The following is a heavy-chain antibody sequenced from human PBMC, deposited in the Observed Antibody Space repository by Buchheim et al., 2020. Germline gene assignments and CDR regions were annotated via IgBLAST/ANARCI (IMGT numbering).Heavy chain of an antibody. J-gene: IGHJ6*03. D-gene: IGHD6-13*01. Sequence: QVQLVQSGAEVKKPGASVKVSCKASGYTFTSYDINWVRQATGQGLEWMGWMNPNSGNTGYAQKFQGRVTMTRNTSISTAYMELSSLRSEDTAVYYCARMGIAAAAYLNYYYYYYMDVWGKGTT. CDR3: ARMGIAAAAYLNYYYYYYMDV. CDR1: GYTFTSYD. CDR2: MNPNSGNT. V-gene: IGHV1-8*01.